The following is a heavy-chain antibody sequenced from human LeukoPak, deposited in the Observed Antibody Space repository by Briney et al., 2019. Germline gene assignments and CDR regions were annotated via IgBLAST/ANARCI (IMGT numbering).Heavy chain of an antibody. Sequence: PGRSLRLSCAASGFTFSSYSMNWVRQAPGKGLEWVSYISSSSSTIYYADSVKGRFTISRDNAKNSLYLQMNSLRAEDTAVYYCARGSYGSGSYNFDYWGQGTLVTVSS. CDR1: GFTFSSYS. D-gene: IGHD3-10*01. J-gene: IGHJ4*02. CDR3: ARGSYGSGSYNFDY. CDR2: ISSSSSTI. V-gene: IGHV3-48*01.